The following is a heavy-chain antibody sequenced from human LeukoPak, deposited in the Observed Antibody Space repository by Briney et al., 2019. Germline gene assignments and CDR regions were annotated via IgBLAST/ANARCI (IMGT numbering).Heavy chain of an antibody. Sequence: TSETLSLTCAVYGGSSSGYYWSWIRQPPGKGLEWIGEINHSGSTNYNPSLKSRVTISVDTSKNQFSLKLSSVTAADTAVYYCARGPYSSGWPDYWGQGTLVTVSS. V-gene: IGHV4-34*01. CDR1: GGSSSGYY. CDR3: ARGPYSSGWPDY. CDR2: INHSGST. J-gene: IGHJ4*02. D-gene: IGHD6-19*01.